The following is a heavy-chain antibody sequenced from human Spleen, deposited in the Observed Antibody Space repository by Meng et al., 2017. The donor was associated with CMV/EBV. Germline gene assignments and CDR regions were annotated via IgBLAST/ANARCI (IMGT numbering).Heavy chain of an antibody. CDR2: IGSNGINT. V-gene: IGHV3-23*05. D-gene: IGHD6-6*01. J-gene: IGHJ6*02. CDR3: AKDKRMATRPGFYGMDV. CDR1: GFSFNSYA. Sequence: GGSLRLSCAASGFSFNSYAMSWVRQAPGKGLEWVSAIGSNGINTYYADSVKGRFTISRDNAKDTLYLQMNSLRAEDTALYYCAKDKRMATRPGFYGMDVWGQGTTVTVS.